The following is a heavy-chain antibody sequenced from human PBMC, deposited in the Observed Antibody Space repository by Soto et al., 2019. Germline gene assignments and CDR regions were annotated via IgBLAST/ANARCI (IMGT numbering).Heavy chain of an antibody. V-gene: IGHV4-59*08. CDR2: IYYGGST. CDR1: GGSISSYY. J-gene: IGHJ4*02. D-gene: IGHD3-10*01. Sequence: PSETLSLTCTVSGGSISSYYWSWIRQPPGKGLEWIGYIYYGGSTNYNPSLKSRVTISVDTSKNQFSLKLNSMTAADTAVYYCARHNYGSGSTYFDYWGQGTLVTVS. CDR3: ARHNYGSGSTYFDY.